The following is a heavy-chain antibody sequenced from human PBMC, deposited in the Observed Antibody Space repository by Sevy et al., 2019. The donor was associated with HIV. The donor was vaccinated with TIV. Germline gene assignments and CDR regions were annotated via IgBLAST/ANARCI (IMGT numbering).Heavy chain of an antibody. Sequence: SETLSLTCAVYGGSFSGYYWSWIRQPPGKGLEWIGEINHSGSTNYNPSLKSRVTISVDTSKNQFSLKLSSVTAADTAVYYCARGRGLGIAVAPYYYYGMDVWGQGTTVIVSS. CDR3: ARGRGLGIAVAPYYYYGMDV. CDR2: INHSGST. D-gene: IGHD6-19*01. V-gene: IGHV4-34*01. J-gene: IGHJ6*02. CDR1: GGSFSGYY.